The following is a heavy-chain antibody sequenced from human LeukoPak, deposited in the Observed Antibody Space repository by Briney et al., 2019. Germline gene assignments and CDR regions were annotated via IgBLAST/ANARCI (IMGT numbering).Heavy chain of an antibody. D-gene: IGHD2-15*01. J-gene: IGHJ6*03. Sequence: SETLSLTCAVYGGSFSGYYWSWIRQPPGKGLEWIGEINHSGRTNYNPSLKSRVTISVDTSKSQFSLKLSSVTAADTAVYYCARGPQYCSGGSCYGRVSYYYYMDVWGKGTTVTVSS. CDR1: GGSFSGYY. CDR3: ARGPQYCSGGSCYGRVSYYYYMDV. CDR2: INHSGRT. V-gene: IGHV4-34*01.